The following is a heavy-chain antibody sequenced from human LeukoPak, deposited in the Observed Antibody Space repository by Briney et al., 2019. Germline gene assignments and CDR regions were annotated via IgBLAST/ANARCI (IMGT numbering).Heavy chain of an antibody. CDR1: GFTFSSYS. CDR3: ARGSYYDSSGYTTYDY. CDR2: ISSSSSTI. D-gene: IGHD3-22*01. Sequence: GGSLRLSCAASGFTFSSYSMNWVRQAPGKGLEWVSYISSSSSTIYYADSVKGRFTISRDNAKNSLYLQMNSLRAEDTAVYYCARGSYYDSSGYTTYDYWGQGTLVTVSS. V-gene: IGHV3-48*04. J-gene: IGHJ4*02.